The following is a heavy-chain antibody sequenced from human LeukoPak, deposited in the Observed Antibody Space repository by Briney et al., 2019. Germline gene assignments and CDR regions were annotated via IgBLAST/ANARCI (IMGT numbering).Heavy chain of an antibody. CDR3: ARGPSAVAGDGGYNWFDP. CDR1: GGSFSGYY. Sequence: PSETLSLTCAVYGGSFSGYYWSWIRQPPGKGLEWIGEINHSGSTNYNPSLKSRVTISVDTSKNQFSLKLSSVTAADTAVYYCARGPSAVAGDGGYNWFDPWGQGTLVTVSS. CDR2: INHSGST. V-gene: IGHV4-34*01. D-gene: IGHD6-19*01. J-gene: IGHJ5*02.